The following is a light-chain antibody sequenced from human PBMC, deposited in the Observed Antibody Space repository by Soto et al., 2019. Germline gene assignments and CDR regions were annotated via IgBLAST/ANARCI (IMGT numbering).Light chain of an antibody. V-gene: IGLV4-69*01. J-gene: IGLJ2*01. CDR1: SGHSSYA. CDR3: QTWGTGIVV. Sequence: QPVLTQSPSASASLGASVKLTCTLSSGHSSYAIAWHQQQPEKGPRYLMKLNSDGSHSKGDVIPDRFSGSSSGAERYLTISSLQYEDEADYYCQTWGTGIVVFGGGTKLNVL. CDR2: LNSDGSH.